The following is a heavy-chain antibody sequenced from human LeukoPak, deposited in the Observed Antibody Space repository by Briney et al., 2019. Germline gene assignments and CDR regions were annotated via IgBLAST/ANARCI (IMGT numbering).Heavy chain of an antibody. V-gene: IGHV3-30*04. CDR1: GFTFSTYI. CDR2: ISSDGSNK. CDR3: AKDSRARRFGEVLSRTAQYNWFDP. Sequence: PGGSLRLSCAASGFTFSTYIMHWVRQAPGKGLEWVAIISSDGSNKNYTDSVKGRFTISRDNSKNTLYLQMNSLRTEDTAVYYCAKDSRARRFGEVLSRTAQYNWFDPWGQGTMVTVSS. D-gene: IGHD3-10*01. J-gene: IGHJ5*02.